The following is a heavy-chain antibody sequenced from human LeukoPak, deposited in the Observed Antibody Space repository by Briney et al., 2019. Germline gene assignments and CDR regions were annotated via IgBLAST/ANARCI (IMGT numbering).Heavy chain of an antibody. CDR1: GYTFTSYD. Sequence: GASVKVSCKASGYTFTSYDINWVRQATGQGLEWMGWMNPNSGNTGYAQKFQGRVTMTRNTSINTAYMELSSLRSEDTAVYYCARGGAVAGTLNWFDPWGQGTLVTVSS. CDR2: MNPNSGNT. V-gene: IGHV1-8*01. CDR3: ARGGAVAGTLNWFDP. D-gene: IGHD6-19*01. J-gene: IGHJ5*02.